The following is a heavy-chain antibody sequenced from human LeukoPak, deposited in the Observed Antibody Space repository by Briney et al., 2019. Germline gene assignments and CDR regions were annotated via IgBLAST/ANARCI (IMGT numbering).Heavy chain of an antibody. CDR3: AMGGDYYYYGMDV. D-gene: IGHD3-16*01. V-gene: IGHV4-34*01. CDR1: GGSFSGYY. J-gene: IGHJ6*02. Sequence: SETLSLTCAVYGGSFSGYYWSWIRRPPGKGLEWIGEINHSGSTNYNPSLKSRVTISVDTSKNQFSLKLSSVTAADTAVYYCAMGGDYYYYGMDVWGQGTTVTVSS. CDR2: INHSGST.